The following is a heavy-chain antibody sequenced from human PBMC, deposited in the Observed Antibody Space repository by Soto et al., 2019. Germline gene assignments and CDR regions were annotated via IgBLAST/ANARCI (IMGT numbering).Heavy chain of an antibody. CDR1: GYTFTSYA. J-gene: IGHJ4*02. CDR2: INAGNGHT. Sequence: QVQLVQSGAEVKKPGASVKVSCKASGYTFTSYAMHWVRQAPGQRLEWMGWINAGNGHTKYSQKFQGRVTITRDTXXXXXXXXXXXLXXXXXXVXYCARSSGFYYVDYWGQGTLVTVSS. D-gene: IGHD3-22*01. V-gene: IGHV1-3*01. CDR3: ARSSGFYYVDY.